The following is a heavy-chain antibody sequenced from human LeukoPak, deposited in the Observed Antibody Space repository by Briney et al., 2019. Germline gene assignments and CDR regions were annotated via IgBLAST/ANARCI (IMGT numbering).Heavy chain of an antibody. D-gene: IGHD1-26*01. CDR1: GFTFSSYG. J-gene: IGHJ3*02. V-gene: IGHV3-30*18. CDR3: AKAPGGSYYGGAFDI. CDR2: ISYDGSNK. Sequence: GGSLGLSCAASGFTFSSYGMHWVRQAPGKGLEWVAVISYDGSNKYYADSVKGRFTISRDNSKNTLYLQMNSLRAEDTAVYYCAKAPGGSYYGGAFDIWGQGTMVTVSS.